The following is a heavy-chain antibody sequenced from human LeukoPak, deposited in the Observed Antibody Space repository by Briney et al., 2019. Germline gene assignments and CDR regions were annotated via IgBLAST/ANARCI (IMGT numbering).Heavy chain of an antibody. CDR3: ARGAGSGSYYTYYYYYMDV. V-gene: IGHV1-8*01. CDR2: MNPNSGNT. CDR1: GYTFTSYD. J-gene: IGHJ6*03. D-gene: IGHD3-10*01. Sequence: ASVKVSCKASGYTFTSYDINWVRQATGQGLEWMGWMNPNSGNTGYAQKFRGRVTMTRNTSISTAYMELSSLRSEDTAVYYCARGAGSGSYYTYYYYYMDVWGKGTTVTISS.